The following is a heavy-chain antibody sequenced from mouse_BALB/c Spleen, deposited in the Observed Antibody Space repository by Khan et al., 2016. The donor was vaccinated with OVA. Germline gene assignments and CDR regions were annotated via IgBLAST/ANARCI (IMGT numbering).Heavy chain of an antibody. V-gene: IGHV3-2*02. Sequence: EVQLVESGPGLVKPSQSLSLTCTVTGYSITTDYAWNWIRQFPGKKLEWMGFISYSGNTKYNPSLKSRISITRDTSKNQFFLQLKSVTTEDTARYYWARVYGGDFDFWGQGTTLTVSS. CDR1: GYSITTDYA. J-gene: IGHJ2*01. D-gene: IGHD1-1*01. CDR3: ARVYGGDFDF. CDR2: ISYSGNT.